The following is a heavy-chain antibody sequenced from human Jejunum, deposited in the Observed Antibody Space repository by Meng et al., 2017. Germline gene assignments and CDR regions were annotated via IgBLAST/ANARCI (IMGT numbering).Heavy chain of an antibody. Sequence: GESLKISCAASGFTFSNYAMTWVRQAPRKGLEWVQDISANGGSPNYADSVKGRFSISRDNSKNTLYLQMNSLRAEETAVYYYVIMSKATAEGLDYWGQGTLVTVSS. CDR1: GFTFSNYA. J-gene: IGHJ4*02. V-gene: IGHV3-23*01. D-gene: IGHD3-16*01. CDR2: ISANGGSP. CDR3: VIMSKATAEGLDY.